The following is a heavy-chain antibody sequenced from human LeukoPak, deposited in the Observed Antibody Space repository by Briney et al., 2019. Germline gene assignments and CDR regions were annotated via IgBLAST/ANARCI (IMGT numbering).Heavy chain of an antibody. V-gene: IGHV3-23*01. CDR3: AKGHYYDSSGYDNWFDP. Sequence: HPGGSLRLSCAASGFTFSSYAMSWVRQAPGKGLEWVSAISGSGGSTYYADSVKGRFTMSRDNSKNTLYLQMNSLSAEDTAVYYCAKGHYYDSSGYDNWFDPWGQGTLVTVSS. CDR2: ISGSGGST. J-gene: IGHJ5*02. CDR1: GFTFSSYA. D-gene: IGHD3-22*01.